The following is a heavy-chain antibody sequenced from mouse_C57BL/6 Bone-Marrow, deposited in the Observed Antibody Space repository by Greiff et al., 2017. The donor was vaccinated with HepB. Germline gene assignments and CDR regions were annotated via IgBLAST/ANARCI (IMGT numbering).Heavy chain of an antibody. D-gene: IGHD3-2*02. J-gene: IGHJ3*01. Sequence: QVQLQQPGAELVKPGASVKLSCKASGYTFTSYWMQWVKQRPGQGLEWIGEIDPSDSYTNYNQKFKGKATLTVDTSSSTAYMQRSSLTSEDSAVYYCARSGSQAFAYWGQGTLVTVSA. CDR2: IDPSDSYT. CDR3: ARSGSQAFAY. CDR1: GYTFTSYW. V-gene: IGHV1-50*01.